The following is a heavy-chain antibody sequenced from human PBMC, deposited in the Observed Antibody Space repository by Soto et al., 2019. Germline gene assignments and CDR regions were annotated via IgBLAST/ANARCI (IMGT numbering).Heavy chain of an antibody. CDR3: TTPDTYSSSWYGPIYYYYYMDV. CDR2: IKSKTDGGTT. D-gene: IGHD6-13*01. J-gene: IGHJ6*03. V-gene: IGHV3-15*01. Sequence: GGSLRLSCAASGFTFSNAWMSWVRQAPGNGLEWVGRIKSKTDGGTTDYAAPVKGRFTISRDDSKNTLYLQMNSLKTEDTAVYYCTTPDTYSSSWYGPIYYYYYMDVWGKGTTVTVSS. CDR1: GFTFSNAW.